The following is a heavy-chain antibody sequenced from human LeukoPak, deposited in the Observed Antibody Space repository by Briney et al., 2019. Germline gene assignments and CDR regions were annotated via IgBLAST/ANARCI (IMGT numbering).Heavy chain of an antibody. V-gene: IGHV6-1*01. CDR1: GDSVSSNGAA. CDR2: TYYRSQQWYS. J-gene: IGHJ4*02. D-gene: IGHD3-3*01. CDR3: GRETDFGVVTN. Sequence: SQTLSLTCAISGDSVSSNGAAWNWIRQSPSRGLEWLGRTYYRSQQWYSDYAPSVKGRITLNPDTSKNQFSLQLNSVTPEDTTVYYCGRETDFGVVTNWGQGTLVTVSS.